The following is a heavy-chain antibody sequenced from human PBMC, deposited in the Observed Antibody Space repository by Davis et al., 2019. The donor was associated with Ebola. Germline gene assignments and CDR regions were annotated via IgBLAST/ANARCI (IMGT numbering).Heavy chain of an antibody. CDR3: VKDHITIFGVVINGGGPYFDY. J-gene: IGHJ4*02. CDR2: ISSNGGST. D-gene: IGHD3-3*01. Sequence: PGGSLRLSCAASGFTFSSYAMHWVRQAPGKGLEYVSAISSNGGSTYYADSVKGRFTISRDNSKNTLYLQMSSLRAEDTVVYYCVKDHITIFGVVINGGGPYFDYWGQGTLVTVSS. CDR1: GFTFSSYA. V-gene: IGHV3-64D*06.